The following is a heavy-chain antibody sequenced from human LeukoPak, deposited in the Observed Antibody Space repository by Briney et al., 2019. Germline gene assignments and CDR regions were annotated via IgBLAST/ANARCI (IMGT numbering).Heavy chain of an antibody. D-gene: IGHD3-10*01. Sequence: QPGRSLRLSCAASGFTFSSYAMHWVRQAPGKGLEWVAVISYDGSNKYYADSVKGRFTISRDNSKNTLYLQMNSLRAEDTAVYYCAGVGSGKYFDYWGQGTLVTVSS. CDR1: GFTFSSYA. CDR3: AGVGSGKYFDY. J-gene: IGHJ4*02. V-gene: IGHV3-30-3*01. CDR2: ISYDGSNK.